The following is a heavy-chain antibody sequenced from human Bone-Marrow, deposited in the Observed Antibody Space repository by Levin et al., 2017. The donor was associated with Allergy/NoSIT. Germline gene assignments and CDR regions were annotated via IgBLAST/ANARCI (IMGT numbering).Heavy chain of an antibody. CDR3: ARDGHWGYYDFWSGPYYYGMDV. CDR1: GFIFSNYG. J-gene: IGHJ6*02. CDR2: IWYDGSNK. Sequence: SCAASGFIFSNYGMHWVRQAPGKGLEWVAIIWYDGSNKYYADSVKGRFTISRDNSKDTLYLQMNSLRAEDTAVYYCARDGHWGYYDFWSGPYYYGMDVWGQGTTVTVSS. D-gene: IGHD3-3*01. V-gene: IGHV3-33*01.